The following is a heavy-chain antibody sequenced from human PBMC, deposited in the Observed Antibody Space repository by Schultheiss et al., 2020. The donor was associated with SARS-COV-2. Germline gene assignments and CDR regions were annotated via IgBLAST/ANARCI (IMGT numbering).Heavy chain of an antibody. V-gene: IGHV1-3*01. CDR2: INAGNGNT. CDR3: ARAAYYDFWSGQEYYYYGMDV. Sequence: ASVKVSCKASGYTFTSYAMHWVRQAPGQRLEWMGWINAGNGNTKYSQKFQGRVTITRDTSASTAYMELRSLRSDDTAVYYCARAAYYDFWSGQEYYYYGMDVWGQGTTVTVSS. J-gene: IGHJ6*02. D-gene: IGHD3-3*01. CDR1: GYTFTSYA.